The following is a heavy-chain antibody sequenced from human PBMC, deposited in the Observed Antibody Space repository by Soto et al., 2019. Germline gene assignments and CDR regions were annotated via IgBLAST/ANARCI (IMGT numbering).Heavy chain of an antibody. CDR3: ARHGLIVRGVIPFDDYYYYMDV. CDR2: ISGYNGNT. J-gene: IGHJ6*03. Sequence: ASVKVSCKASGYTFTSYGISWVRQAPGQGLEWMGWISGYNGNTKYAQKLQGRVTMTTDTSTSTAYMELRSLRSDDTAVYYCARHGLIVRGVIPFDDYYYYMDVWGKGTTVSVSS. CDR1: GYTFTSYG. D-gene: IGHD3-10*02. V-gene: IGHV1-18*01.